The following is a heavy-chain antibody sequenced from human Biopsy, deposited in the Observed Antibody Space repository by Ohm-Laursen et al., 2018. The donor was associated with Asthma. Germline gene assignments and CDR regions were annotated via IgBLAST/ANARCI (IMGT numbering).Heavy chain of an antibody. J-gene: IGHJ6*02. CDR3: ASGPEWYGLDV. Sequence: PGTLSLTCGVYRGYLRVYVWSWIRQPPGKGLEWIGESNQGGSPTFNPSLKSRVTISRDTSKNQLSLKLRSVTAADTAVYYCASGPEWYGLDVWGQGTTVTVSS. V-gene: IGHV4-34*01. CDR1: RGYLRVYV. D-gene: IGHD3-3*01. CDR2: SNQGGSP.